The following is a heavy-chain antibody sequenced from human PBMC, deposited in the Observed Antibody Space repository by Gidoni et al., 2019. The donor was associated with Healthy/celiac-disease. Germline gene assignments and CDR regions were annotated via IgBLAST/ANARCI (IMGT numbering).Heavy chain of an antibody. Sequence: EVQLVESGGGLVKPGGSLRLSCAASGFTFSNAWMSWVRQAPGKGLEWVGRMKSKTDGGTTDYAAPVKGRFTISRDDSKNTLYLQMNSLKTEDTAVYYCTTATYYDILTGPGAFDIWGQGTMVTVSS. CDR2: MKSKTDGGTT. D-gene: IGHD3-9*01. CDR3: TTATYYDILTGPGAFDI. V-gene: IGHV3-15*01. CDR1: GFTFSNAW. J-gene: IGHJ3*02.